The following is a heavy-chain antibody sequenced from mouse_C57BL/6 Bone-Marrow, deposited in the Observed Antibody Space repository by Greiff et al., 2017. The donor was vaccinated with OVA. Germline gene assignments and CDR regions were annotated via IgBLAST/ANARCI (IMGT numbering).Heavy chain of an antibody. V-gene: IGHV5-6*01. CDR3: ARHRYFLRFAY. Sequence: EVQLVESGGDLVKPGGSLKLSCAASGFTFSSYGMSWVRQTPDKRLEWVATISSGGSYTYYPDSVKGRFTISRDNAKNTLYLQMSSLKSEDTAMYYCARHRYFLRFAYWGQGTLVTVSA. J-gene: IGHJ3*01. D-gene: IGHD2-14*01. CDR2: ISSGGSYT. CDR1: GFTFSSYG.